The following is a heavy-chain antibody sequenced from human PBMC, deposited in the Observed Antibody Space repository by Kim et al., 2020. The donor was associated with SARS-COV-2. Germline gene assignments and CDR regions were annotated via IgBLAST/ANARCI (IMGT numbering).Heavy chain of an antibody. CDR2: IGTAGDT. V-gene: IGHV3-13*04. D-gene: IGHD2-8*02. J-gene: IGHJ4*02. Sequence: GGSLRLSCAASGFTFSSYDMHWVRQATGKGLEWVSAIGTAGDTYYPGSVKGRFTISRENAKNSLYLQMNGLRAGDTAVYYCARVGLLTGFDYWGQGTLVTVSS. CDR1: GFTFSSYD. CDR3: ARVGLLTGFDY.